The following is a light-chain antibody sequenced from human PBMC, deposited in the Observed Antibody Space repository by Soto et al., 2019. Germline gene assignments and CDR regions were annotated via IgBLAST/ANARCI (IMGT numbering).Light chain of an antibody. CDR2: EDN. J-gene: IGLJ3*02. Sequence: NFMLTQPHSVSESPGKTVIISCTRSSGSIASNYVQWYQQRPGSSPTTVIYEDNQRPSGVPDRFSGSIDSSSNSASLTISGLETADEADYFCQSYDATNQVFGGGTQLTVL. CDR1: SGSIASNY. V-gene: IGLV6-57*01. CDR3: QSYDATNQV.